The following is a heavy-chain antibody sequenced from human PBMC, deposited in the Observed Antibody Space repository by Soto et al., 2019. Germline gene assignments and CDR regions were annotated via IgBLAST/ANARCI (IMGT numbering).Heavy chain of an antibody. CDR3: ASLYCSGGSCYSNYDAFDL. D-gene: IGHD2-15*01. CDR2: IWYDGSNK. J-gene: IGHJ3*01. Sequence: QVQLVESGGGVVQPGRSLRLSCAASGFTFSSYGMHWVRQAPGKGLEWVAVIWYDGSNKYYADSVKGRFTISRDNSKNTLYLQMNSLRAEDTAVYYCASLYCSGGSCYSNYDAFDLWGQGTMVTVSS. CDR1: GFTFSSYG. V-gene: IGHV3-33*01.